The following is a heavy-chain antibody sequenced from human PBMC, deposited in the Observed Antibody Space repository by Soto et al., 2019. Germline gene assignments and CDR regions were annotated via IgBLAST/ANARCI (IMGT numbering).Heavy chain of an antibody. Sequence: PGGSLRLSCAASGFTFSSYGMHWVRQAPGKGLEWVAVISYDGSNKYYADSVKGRFTISRDNSKNTLYLQMNSLRAEDTAVYYCAKSLGITIFGVVTPYFDYWGQGTLVTV. V-gene: IGHV3-30*18. CDR2: ISYDGSNK. CDR1: GFTFSSYG. CDR3: AKSLGITIFGVVTPYFDY. D-gene: IGHD3-3*01. J-gene: IGHJ4*02.